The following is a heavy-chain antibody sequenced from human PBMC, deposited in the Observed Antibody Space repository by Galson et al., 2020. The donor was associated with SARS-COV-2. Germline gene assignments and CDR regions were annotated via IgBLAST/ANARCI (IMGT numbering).Heavy chain of an antibody. Sequence: NSGGSLRLSCAASGFTFSTYSMNWVRLAPGKGLEWVSSISTSSSYTYYVDSVKGRFSISRDNPRNSLYLQMNSLRAEDTAVYYCARDEGIRGYNYCRLYYVMDVWGQGTTVTVSS. D-gene: IGHD5-18*01. J-gene: IGHJ6*02. CDR1: GFTFSTYS. CDR2: ISTSSSYT. CDR3: ARDEGIRGYNYCRLYYVMDV. V-gene: IGHV3-21*01.